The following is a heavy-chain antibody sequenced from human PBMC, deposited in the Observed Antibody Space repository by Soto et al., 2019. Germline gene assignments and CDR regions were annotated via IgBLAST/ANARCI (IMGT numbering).Heavy chain of an antibody. Sequence: SETLSLTCTVSGGSISSSSYYWGWIRQPPGKGLEWIGSIYYSGSTYYNPSLKSRVTISVDTSKNQFSLKLSSVTAADTAVYYCARHEHDFWSGYDTHNWFDPWGQGTLVTVSS. J-gene: IGHJ5*02. CDR3: ARHEHDFWSGYDTHNWFDP. CDR2: IYYSGST. V-gene: IGHV4-39*01. D-gene: IGHD3-3*01. CDR1: GGSISSSSYY.